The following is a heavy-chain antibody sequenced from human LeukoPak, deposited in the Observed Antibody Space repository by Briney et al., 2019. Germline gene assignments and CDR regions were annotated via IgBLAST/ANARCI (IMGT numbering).Heavy chain of an antibody. Sequence: GESLKISCKGSGYSFTSYWIGWVRQMPGKGLEWMGIIYPGDSDTRYSPSFQGQVTISADKSISTAYLQWSSLKASDTAMYYCARHGGVEWELLRGPWAFDIWGQGTMVTVSS. J-gene: IGHJ3*02. CDR3: ARHGGVEWELLRGPWAFDI. D-gene: IGHD1-26*01. CDR2: IYPGDSDT. CDR1: GYSFTSYW. V-gene: IGHV5-51*01.